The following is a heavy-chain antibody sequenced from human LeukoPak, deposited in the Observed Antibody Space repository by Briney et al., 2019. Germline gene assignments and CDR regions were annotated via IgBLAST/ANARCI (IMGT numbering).Heavy chain of an antibody. Sequence: PSETLSLTCAVYGGSFSGYYWSWIRQPPAKGLEWIGEINHSGSTNYNPSLKSRGTISVDTSKNQFSLKLSSVTAAHTAVYYCARGRIYGGNSLDYWGQGTLVTVSS. CDR2: INHSGST. V-gene: IGHV4-34*01. J-gene: IGHJ4*02. CDR3: ARGRIYGGNSLDY. CDR1: GGSFSGYY. D-gene: IGHD4-23*01.